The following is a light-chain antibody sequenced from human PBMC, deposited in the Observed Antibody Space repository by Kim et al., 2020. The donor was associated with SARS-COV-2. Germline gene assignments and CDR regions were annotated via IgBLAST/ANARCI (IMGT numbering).Light chain of an antibody. CDR2: QDN. Sequence: VSLSPGQTAHITCSGDKLGDKYVCWYQQKPGQSPVLVISQDNKRPSGIPERFSGSNSGNIATLTISGAQAVDEADYHCQAWDSITVFGGGTQLTVL. CDR3: QAWDSITV. CDR1: KLGDKY. J-gene: IGLJ3*02. V-gene: IGLV3-1*01.